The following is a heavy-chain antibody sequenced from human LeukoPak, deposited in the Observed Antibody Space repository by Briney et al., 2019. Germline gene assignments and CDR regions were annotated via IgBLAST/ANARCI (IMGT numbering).Heavy chain of an antibody. CDR3: ARSYYSDSSGYYYLVY. D-gene: IGHD3-22*01. CDR2: IYHSGST. Sequence: SETLSLTCTVSGGSISSYYWNWIRQPPGKGLEWIGYIYHSGSTNYNPSLKSRVTISVDTSKNQFSLNLSSVTAADTAVYYCARSYYSDSSGYYYLVYWGQGTLVTVSS. V-gene: IGHV4-59*01. CDR1: GGSISSYY. J-gene: IGHJ4*02.